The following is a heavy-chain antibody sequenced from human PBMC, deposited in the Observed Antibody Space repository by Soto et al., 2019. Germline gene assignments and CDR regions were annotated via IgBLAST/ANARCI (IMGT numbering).Heavy chain of an antibody. D-gene: IGHD6-13*01. Sequence: SETLSLTCTVSGGSISSGGYYWSWIRQHPGKGLEWIGYIYYSGSTNYNPSLKSRVTISVDTSKNQFSLKLSSVTAADTAVYYCARGGSSWRHWFDPWGQGTLVTVSS. CDR3: ARGGSSWRHWFDP. CDR2: IYYSGST. CDR1: GGSISSGGYY. J-gene: IGHJ5*02. V-gene: IGHV4-61*08.